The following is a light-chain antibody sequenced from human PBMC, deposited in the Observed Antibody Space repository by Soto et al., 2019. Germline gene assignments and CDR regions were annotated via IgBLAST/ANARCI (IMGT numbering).Light chain of an antibody. J-gene: IGKJ1*01. CDR2: WAS. V-gene: IGKV4-1*01. CDR1: QSVLYSSNNKNY. Sequence: DIVMTQSPDSLTVSLGERATINCKSSQSVLYSSNNKNYLAWYQQKPGQPPKLLIHWASIRKSGVPDRFSGSGSGTEFTLTISRLQAEDVAVYFCHQYYTSPQTFGQGTKVDIE. CDR3: HQYYTSPQT.